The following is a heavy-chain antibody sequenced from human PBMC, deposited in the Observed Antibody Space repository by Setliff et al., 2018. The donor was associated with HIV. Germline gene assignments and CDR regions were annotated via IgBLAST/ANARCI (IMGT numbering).Heavy chain of an antibody. CDR2: IYTSGST. CDR1: GGSISNYY. CDR3: ARGRDGELSTKEGNYYYYIDV. V-gene: IGHV4-4*09. D-gene: IGHD3-10*01. J-gene: IGHJ6*03. Sequence: SETLSLTCTVSGGSISNYYWSWIRQPPGKGLEWIGYIYTSGSTNYNPSLKSRLTISVDTSKNQLSLKLTSVTAADTAMYYCARGRDGELSTKEGNYYYYIDVWGKGTTVTVSS.